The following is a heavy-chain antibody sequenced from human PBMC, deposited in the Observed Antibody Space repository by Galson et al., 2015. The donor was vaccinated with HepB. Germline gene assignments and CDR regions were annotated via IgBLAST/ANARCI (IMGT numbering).Heavy chain of an antibody. Sequence: SVKVSCKASGYTFTSYDINWVRQATGQGLEWMGWMNPNSGNTGYAQKFQGRVTMTRNTSISTAYMELSSLRSEDTAVYYCARGAFWSGYYNGYYYYYGMDVWGQGTTVTVSS. CDR1: GYTFTSYD. CDR3: ARGAFWSGYYNGYYYYYGMDV. V-gene: IGHV1-8*01. CDR2: MNPNSGNT. D-gene: IGHD3-3*01. J-gene: IGHJ6*02.